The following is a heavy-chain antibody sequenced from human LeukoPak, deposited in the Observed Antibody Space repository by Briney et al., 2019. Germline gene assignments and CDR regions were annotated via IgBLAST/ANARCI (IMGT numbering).Heavy chain of an antibody. J-gene: IGHJ2*01. Sequence: SETLSLTCTASGGTFSSYYWSWIRQPPGKGPEGIGYIYYSGSNNYNPSLKTRVTISVRKSKHQFSLELSWTSAADTAVYCCAGREYSRSSRYWYFDRWGRGTLVTVSS. CDR2: IYYSGSN. V-gene: IGHV4-59*08. CDR1: GGTFSSYY. CDR3: AGREYSRSSRYWYFDR. D-gene: IGHD6-6*01.